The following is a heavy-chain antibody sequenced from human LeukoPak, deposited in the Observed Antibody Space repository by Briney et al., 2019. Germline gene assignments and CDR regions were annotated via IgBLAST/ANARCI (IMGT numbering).Heavy chain of an antibody. CDR3: ARDRTEVDTGFNWFDP. V-gene: IGHV1-2*02. Sequence: GGSLRLSCAASGYTFTGYYMHWVRQAPGQGLEWMGWINPNSGDTNYAQKFQGRVTMTRDTSISTAYMELSRLRSDDTAVYYCARDRTEVDTGFNWFDPWGQGTLVTVPS. CDR2: INPNSGDT. J-gene: IGHJ5*02. D-gene: IGHD5-18*01. CDR1: GYTFTGYY.